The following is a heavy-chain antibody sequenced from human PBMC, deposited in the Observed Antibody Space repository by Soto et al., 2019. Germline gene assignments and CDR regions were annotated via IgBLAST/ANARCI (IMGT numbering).Heavy chain of an antibody. CDR3: ARAGLGSSWYAFNYFDY. CDR2: INPSGGST. V-gene: IGHV1-46*01. CDR1: GYTFTSYY. D-gene: IGHD6-13*01. J-gene: IGHJ4*02. Sequence: ASVKVSCKASGYTFTSYYMHWVRQAPGQGLEWMGIINPSGGSTSYAQKFQGRVTMTRDTSTSTVYMELSSLRSEDTAVYYCARAGLGSSWYAFNYFDYWGQGTLVTVSS.